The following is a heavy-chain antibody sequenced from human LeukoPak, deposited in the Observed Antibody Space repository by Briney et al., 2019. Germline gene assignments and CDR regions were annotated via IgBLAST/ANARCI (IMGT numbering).Heavy chain of an antibody. J-gene: IGHJ5*02. Sequence: ASVKVSCKASGYTFTSYGISWVRQAPGQGLEWMGWISAYNGNTNYAQKLQGRVTMTTDTSTSTAYMELRSLRPDDTAVYYCARAGYLWFGELLSNWFDPWGQGTLVTVSS. CDR2: ISAYNGNT. CDR1: GYTFTSYG. CDR3: ARAGYLWFGELLSNWFDP. D-gene: IGHD3-10*01. V-gene: IGHV1-18*01.